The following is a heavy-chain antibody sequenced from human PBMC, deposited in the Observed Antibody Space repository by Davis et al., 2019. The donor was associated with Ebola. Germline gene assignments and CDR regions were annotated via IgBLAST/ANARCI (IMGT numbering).Heavy chain of an antibody. CDR1: GGTFSSYA. V-gene: IGHV1-69*10. J-gene: IGHJ4*02. D-gene: IGHD3-22*01. CDR3: ARDLSYDSSGRAVGFDY. CDR2: IIPILGIA. Sequence: SVKVSCKASGGTFSSYAISWVRQAPGQGLEWMGGIIPILGIANYAQKFQGRVTITADESTSTAYMELSSLRSDDTAVYYCARDLSYDSSGRAVGFDYWGQGTLVTVSS.